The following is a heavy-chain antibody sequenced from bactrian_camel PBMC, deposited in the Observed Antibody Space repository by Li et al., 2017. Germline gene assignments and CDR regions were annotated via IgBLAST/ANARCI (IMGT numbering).Heavy chain of an antibody. J-gene: IGHJ6*01. V-gene: IGHV3S40*01. CDR3: AKEGDMWHPFGS. D-gene: IGHD7*01. CDR2: IQNGGGIT. Sequence: DVQLVESGGGLVQPGESLRLSCAAPGFSFSSYAMNWVRQAPGKGLEWVSGIQNGGGITYYAHSVKGRFTVSGDNAKNTMYLQLDSLKPEDTAMYYCAKEGDMWHPFGSWGQGTQVTVS. CDR1: GFSFSSYA.